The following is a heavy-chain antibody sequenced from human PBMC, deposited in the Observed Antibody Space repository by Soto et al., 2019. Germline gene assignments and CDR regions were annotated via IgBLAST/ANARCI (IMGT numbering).Heavy chain of an antibody. J-gene: IGHJ6*03. CDR2: IWFDGSDM. CDR1: GFTFSSFG. V-gene: IGHV3-33*01. CDR3: ARHHDYYYYLDV. Sequence: GGSLRLSCAVSGFTFSSFGMHWVRQAPGKGLEWVAVIWFDGSDMYYVDSVKGRFTISRDNSKNTLYLQMNSLRAEDTAVYYCARHHDYYYYLDVWGKGTTVTVSS.